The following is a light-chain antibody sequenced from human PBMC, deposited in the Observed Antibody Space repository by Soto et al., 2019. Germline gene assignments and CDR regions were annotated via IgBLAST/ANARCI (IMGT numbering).Light chain of an antibody. CDR1: QSVSSY. CDR2: DAS. V-gene: IGKV3-11*01. J-gene: IGKJ4*01. CDR3: QHRSTWPLT. Sequence: EILLTQSPATLSLSPGERATLSCRASQSVSSYLAWYQQKPGQAPRLLIYDASNRATGIPARFSGSGSGTDFTLTISSLEPEDFAVYFCQHRSTWPLTFGGGTKVQIK.